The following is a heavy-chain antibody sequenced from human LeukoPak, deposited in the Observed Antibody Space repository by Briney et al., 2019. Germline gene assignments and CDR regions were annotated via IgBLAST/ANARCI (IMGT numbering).Heavy chain of an antibody. V-gene: IGHV3-30*02. D-gene: IGHD3-10*01. CDR3: AKVGPDYSGSGSYYYYYYGMDV. CDR2: IRYVGSNK. Sequence: PGGSLRLSCAASGFRFSSYGMHWVRQAPGKGLESVAFIRYVGSNKYYADSVKGRFTISRDNSKNTLYLQMNSLRVEDTAVYYCAKVGPDYSGSGSYYYYYYGMDVWGQGTTVTVSS. J-gene: IGHJ6*02. CDR1: GFRFSSYG.